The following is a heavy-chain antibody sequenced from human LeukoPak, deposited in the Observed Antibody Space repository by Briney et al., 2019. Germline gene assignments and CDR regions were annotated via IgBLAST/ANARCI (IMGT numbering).Heavy chain of an antibody. D-gene: IGHD1-26*01. CDR1: GGSFSGYY. CDR2: INHSGST. CDR3: ARGVGAPDY. J-gene: IGHJ4*02. V-gene: IGHV4-34*01. Sequence: SETLSLTCAVYGGSFSGYYWSWIRQPPGKGLEWIGKINHSGSTNYNPSLKSRVTISVDTSKNQFSLHLSSVTPEDTAVYYCARGVGAPDYWGQGALVTVSS.